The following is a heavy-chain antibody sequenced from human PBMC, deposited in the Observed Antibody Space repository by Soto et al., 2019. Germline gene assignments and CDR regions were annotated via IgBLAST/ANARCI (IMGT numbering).Heavy chain of an antibody. D-gene: IGHD4-4*01. J-gene: IGHJ6*02. CDR1: GFTFDDYA. CDR3: AKDMDGTTVTPYGMDV. CDR2: ISWNSGSI. Sequence: EVQLVESGGGLVQPGRSLRLSCAASGFTFDDYAMHWVRQAPGKGLEWVSGISWNSGSIGYADSVKGRFTISRDNAKNSLYLQMNSLRAEDTALYYCAKDMDGTTVTPYGMDVWGQGTTVTVSS. V-gene: IGHV3-9*01.